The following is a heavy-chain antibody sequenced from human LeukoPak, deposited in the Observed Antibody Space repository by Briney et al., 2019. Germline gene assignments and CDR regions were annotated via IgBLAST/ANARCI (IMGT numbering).Heavy chain of an antibody. CDR2: ISGTGGST. D-gene: IGHD4/OR15-4a*01. J-gene: IGHJ4*02. CDR1: GFTFSTYA. Sequence: GGSLRLSCAASGFTFSTYAMTWVRQAPGKGLEWVSLISGTGGSTYYADSVKGRFTISRDNSKNTLYPQMNSLRAEDTAVYYCARRAGAYSHPYDYWGQGTLVTVSS. V-gene: IGHV3-23*01. CDR3: ARRAGAYSHPYDY.